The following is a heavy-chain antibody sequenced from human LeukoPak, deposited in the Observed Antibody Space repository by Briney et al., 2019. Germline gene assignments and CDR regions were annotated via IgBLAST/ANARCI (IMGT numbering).Heavy chain of an antibody. D-gene: IGHD3-3*01. V-gene: IGHV3-23*01. J-gene: IGHJ4*02. CDR1: GGTFSSYG. Sequence: ASVKVSCKAFGGTFSSYGMSWVRQAPGKGLEWVSAISGSGGSTYYADSVKGRFTISRDNSKNTLYLQMNSLRAEDTAVYYCAIYGAGEVFDYWGQGTLVTVSS. CDR2: ISGSGGST. CDR3: AIYGAGEVFDY.